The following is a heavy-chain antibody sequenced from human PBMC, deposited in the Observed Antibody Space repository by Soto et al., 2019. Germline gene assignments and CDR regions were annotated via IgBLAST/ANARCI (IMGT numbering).Heavy chain of an antibody. CDR3: ARVNGGWLRLPY. D-gene: IGHD5-12*01. V-gene: IGHV4-34*01. CDR1: GESFSAYS. Sequence: QVQLQQWGAGQLKPSGTLSLTCAVYGESFSAYSWSWIRQPPGKALEWIGEINHSGSTNYNPSLKSRXIMSIDTSKNQFSLKLTSVTAADTGVYYCARVNGGWLRLPYWGQGTVVTVSS. J-gene: IGHJ4*02. CDR2: INHSGST.